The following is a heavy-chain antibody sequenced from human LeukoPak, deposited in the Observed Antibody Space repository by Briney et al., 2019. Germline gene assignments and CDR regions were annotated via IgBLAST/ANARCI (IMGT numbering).Heavy chain of an antibody. CDR3: ARVYWRLGAHDAFDI. Sequence: PSETLSLTXTVSGYSITTNYWGWIRQTPGQGLEWLGTIDHIGNTFYNPSLTSRVSISVDTSKNHFSLNLTSVTATDTALYYCARVYWRLGAHDAFDIWGQGTMVTVSS. D-gene: IGHD1-26*01. J-gene: IGHJ3*02. CDR1: GYSITTNY. CDR2: IDHIGNT. V-gene: IGHV4-38-2*02.